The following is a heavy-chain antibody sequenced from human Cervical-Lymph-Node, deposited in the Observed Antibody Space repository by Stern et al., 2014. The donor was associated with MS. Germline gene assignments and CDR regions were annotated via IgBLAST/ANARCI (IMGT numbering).Heavy chain of an antibody. V-gene: IGHV1-8*01. CDR2: MNPISGNT. J-gene: IGHJ3*02. D-gene: IGHD6-19*01. Sequence: QDQLVESGAEVKKPGASVKVSCKVSGHSFTSHDINWVRQATGQGLEWMGWMNPISGNTAYAQKFQGRVTMTRDTSTNTAYMELSSLRSEDTAVYYCARAGSGWADDAFDIWGQGTTVIVSS. CDR1: GHSFTSHD. CDR3: ARAGSGWADDAFDI.